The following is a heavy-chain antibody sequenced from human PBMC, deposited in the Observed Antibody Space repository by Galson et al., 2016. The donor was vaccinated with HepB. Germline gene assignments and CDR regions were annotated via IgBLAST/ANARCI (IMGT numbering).Heavy chain of an antibody. J-gene: IGHJ5*02. CDR3: AFNITSPVAPS. Sequence: SVKVSCKASGDTFTDYHIHWVRQVPGQGLEWMGIIDPSNGDTTYAQRSRGRVTMTRDTSTSTVYMELSSPTSDDTATYYCAFNITSPVAPSWGQGTLVTVSS. CDR2: IDPSNGDT. D-gene: IGHD3-16*01. V-gene: IGHV1-46*01. CDR1: GDTFTDYH.